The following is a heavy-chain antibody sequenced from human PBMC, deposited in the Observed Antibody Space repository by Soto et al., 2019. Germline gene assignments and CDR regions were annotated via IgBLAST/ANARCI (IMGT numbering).Heavy chain of an antibody. V-gene: IGHV3-73*02. D-gene: IGHD2-2*01. CDR1: GFTFSGSA. J-gene: IGHJ5*02. CDR2: IRSKANSYAT. CDR3: TRRLMSTPFDS. Sequence: EVQLVESGGGLVQPGGSLKLSCAASGFTFSGSAMHWVRQASGKGLEWVGRIRSKANSYATAYAASVKGRFTISRDDSKNTAYLQMNSLKTEDTAAYYCTRRLMSTPFDSWGQGTLVTVSS.